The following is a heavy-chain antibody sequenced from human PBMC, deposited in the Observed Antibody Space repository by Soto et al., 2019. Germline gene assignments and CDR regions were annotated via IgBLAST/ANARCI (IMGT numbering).Heavy chain of an antibody. CDR1: GGSISSYF. CDR2: MYFNEST. V-gene: IGHV4-59*01. CDR3: ARDHKEAFDI. Sequence: QVLLQESGPGLVKPSETLSLTCTVSGGSISSYFLNWIRQAPGKGLEWIGYMYFNESTNYNPSLKGRVTISRATSKSLFSLKLKSVTAADTAVYYCARDHKEAFDIWGQGTLVTVSS. J-gene: IGHJ3*02.